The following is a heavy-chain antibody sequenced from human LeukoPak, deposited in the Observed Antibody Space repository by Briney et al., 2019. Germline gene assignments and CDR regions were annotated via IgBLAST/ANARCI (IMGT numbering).Heavy chain of an antibody. CDR2: IIPIFGTA. V-gene: IGHV1-69*05. Sequence: ASVKVSCKASGGTFSSYAISWVRQAPGQGLEWMGGIIPIFGTANYAQKFQGRVTITTDESTSTAYMELSSLRSEDTAVYYCAVRGSSNYDLSRYYYYMDVWGKGTTVTVSS. CDR3: AVRGSSNYDLSRYYYYMDV. D-gene: IGHD4-11*01. J-gene: IGHJ6*03. CDR1: GGTFSSYA.